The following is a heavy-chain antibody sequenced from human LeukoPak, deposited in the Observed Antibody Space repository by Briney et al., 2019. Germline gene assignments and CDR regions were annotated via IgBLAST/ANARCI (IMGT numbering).Heavy chain of an antibody. CDR2: INPNSGGT. CDR3: ARAYYYGSGSPYAFDI. CDR1: GYTFTGYY. J-gene: IGHJ3*02. Sequence: GASVKVSCKASGYTFTGYYMHWVRQAPGQGLEWMGWINPNSGGTNYAQKFQGWVTMTRDTSISTAYMELSRLRSDDTAVYYRARAYYYGSGSPYAFDIWGQGTMVTVSS. V-gene: IGHV1-2*04. D-gene: IGHD3-10*01.